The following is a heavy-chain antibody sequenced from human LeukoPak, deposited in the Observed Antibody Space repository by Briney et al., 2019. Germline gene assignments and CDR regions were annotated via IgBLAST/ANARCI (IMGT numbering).Heavy chain of an antibody. Sequence: SETLSLTCTVSGGSISSYYWSWIRQPPGEGLEWIGYIYYSGSTNYNPSLKSRVTISVDTSKNQFSLKLSSVTAADTAVYYCARDWSDCSGGSCYFNWFDPWGQGTLVTVSS. D-gene: IGHD2-15*01. CDR1: GGSISSYY. V-gene: IGHV4-59*01. CDR2: IYYSGST. CDR3: ARDWSDCSGGSCYFNWFDP. J-gene: IGHJ5*02.